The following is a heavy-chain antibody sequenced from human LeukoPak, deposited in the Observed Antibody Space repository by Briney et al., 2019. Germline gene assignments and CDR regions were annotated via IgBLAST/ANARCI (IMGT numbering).Heavy chain of an antibody. D-gene: IGHD3-22*01. Sequence: PGGSLRLSCAASGFTFSSSGMHWVRQAPGKGLEWVAFIRYDGSYKYYADSVKGRLTISGDNSKDTLCLQMNSLRAEDTAVYYCAKGYYDSGGFYFDYWGQGSLVTVSS. CDR2: IRYDGSYK. CDR3: AKGYYDSGGFYFDY. CDR1: GFTFSSSG. V-gene: IGHV3-30*02. J-gene: IGHJ4*02.